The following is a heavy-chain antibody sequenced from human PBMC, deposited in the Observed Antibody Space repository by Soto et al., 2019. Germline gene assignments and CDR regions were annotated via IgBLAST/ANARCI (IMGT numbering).Heavy chain of an antibody. J-gene: IGHJ1*01. Sequence: SETLSLTCAVSGGSISSGGYSWSWIRQPPGKGLEWLGYIYYAGTTTYNPSLQSRVSISLETSKNEVSLKLTSVTAADTAVYFCSRLGAFYQAMDSWGQGTLVTVSS. CDR2: IYYAGTT. D-gene: IGHD2-2*01. CDR1: GGSISSGGYS. V-gene: IGHV4-61*08. CDR3: SRLGAFYQAMDS.